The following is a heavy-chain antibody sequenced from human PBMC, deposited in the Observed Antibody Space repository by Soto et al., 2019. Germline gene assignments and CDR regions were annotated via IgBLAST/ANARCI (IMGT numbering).Heavy chain of an antibody. D-gene: IGHD2-2*01. V-gene: IGHV1-18*04. Sequence: QVQLVQSGAEVKKPGASVKVSCKASGYTFTSYGISWVRQAPGQGLEWMGWISAYNGNTNYAQKLQGRVTMTTDTSTSSAYMELRSLRSDGTAVYYCARVNCSSTSCWARYGMDVWGQGTTVTVSS. CDR3: ARVNCSSTSCWARYGMDV. CDR1: GYTFTSYG. J-gene: IGHJ6*02. CDR2: ISAYNGNT.